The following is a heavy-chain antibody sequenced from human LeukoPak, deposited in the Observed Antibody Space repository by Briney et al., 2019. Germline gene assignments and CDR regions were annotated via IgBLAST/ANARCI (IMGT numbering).Heavy chain of an antibody. CDR3: AREGCSGCPSYYYYGMDV. J-gene: IGHJ6*02. CDR2: INPNSGGT. CDR1: GYTFTGYY. D-gene: IGHD2-15*01. Sequence: ASVKVSCKASGYTFTGYYMHWVRQAPGQGLEWMGWINPNSGGTNYAQKFQGWVTMTRDTSISTAYMELSRLRSDDTAVYYCAREGCSGCPSYYYYGMDVWGQGTTVTVSS. V-gene: IGHV1-2*04.